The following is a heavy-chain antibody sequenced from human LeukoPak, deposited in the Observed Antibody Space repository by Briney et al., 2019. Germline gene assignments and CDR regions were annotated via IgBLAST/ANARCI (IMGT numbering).Heavy chain of an antibody. J-gene: IGHJ4*02. Sequence: SETLSLTCTVSGYSISSGYFWGWIRQPPGKGLEWIGTISHGGSTYYNPSLKSRVTISVDTSKNQFSLNLSSVTAADTAVFYCGRATVTTEGDYFDYWGQGTLVTVSS. CDR1: GYSISSGYF. CDR3: GRATVTTEGDYFDY. CDR2: ISHGGST. V-gene: IGHV4-38-2*02. D-gene: IGHD4-17*01.